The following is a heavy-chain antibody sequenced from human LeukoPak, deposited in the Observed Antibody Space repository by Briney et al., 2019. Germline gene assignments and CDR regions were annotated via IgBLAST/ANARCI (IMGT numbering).Heavy chain of an antibody. V-gene: IGHV4-31*03. J-gene: IGHJ5*02. CDR1: GGSISSGGYY. Sequence: PSQTLSLTCTVSGGSISSGGYYWSWIRQHPGKGLEWIGYIYYSGSTYYNPSLKSRVTISVDTSKNQFSLKLSSVTAADTAVYYCARESIAAAGRGNWFDPWGQGTLVTVSS. CDR3: ARESIAAAGRGNWFDP. D-gene: IGHD6-13*01. CDR2: IYYSGST.